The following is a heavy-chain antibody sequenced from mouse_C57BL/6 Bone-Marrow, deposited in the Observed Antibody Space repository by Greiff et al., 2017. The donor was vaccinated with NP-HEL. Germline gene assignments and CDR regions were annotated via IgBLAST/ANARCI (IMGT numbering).Heavy chain of an antibody. CDR3: APSRVDYGFAY. CDR2: IHPSDSDT. Sequence: QVQLQQPGAELVKPGASVKVSCKASGYTFTSYWMHWVKQRPGQGLEWIGRIHPSDSDTNYNQKFKGKATLTVDKSSSTAYMQLSSRTSEDSAVYYCAPSRVDYGFAYWGQGTLVTVSA. D-gene: IGHD2-4*01. V-gene: IGHV1-74*01. CDR1: GYTFTSYW. J-gene: IGHJ3*01.